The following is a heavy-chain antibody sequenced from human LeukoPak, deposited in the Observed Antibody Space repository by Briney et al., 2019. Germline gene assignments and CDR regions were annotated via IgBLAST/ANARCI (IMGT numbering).Heavy chain of an antibody. J-gene: IGHJ4*02. D-gene: IGHD1-26*01. Sequence: ASVKVSCKVSGYTLTDYYIHWVRQAPGQGLEWMGRLNPNIGGTSYAQKFQGRVTMTRDTSTDTAYMHLSSLRSTDTAVYFCARALGVGFGQNAYYFDHWGQGTLVTVSS. V-gene: IGHV1-2*06. CDR3: ARALGVGFGQNAYYFDH. CDR1: GYTLTDYY. CDR2: LNPNIGGT.